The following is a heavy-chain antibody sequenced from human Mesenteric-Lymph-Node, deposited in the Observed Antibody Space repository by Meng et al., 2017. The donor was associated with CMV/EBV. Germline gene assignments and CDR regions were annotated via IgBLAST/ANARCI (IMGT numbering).Heavy chain of an antibody. D-gene: IGHD2-2*01. V-gene: IGHV3-74*01. J-gene: IGHJ3*02. CDR2: IHSDGMST. Sequence: GESLEISCAASGFTFRNYWMHWVRQAPGEGMGWVSRIHSDGMSTSYADSVQGRFTISRDNAEDTLYLQMTSLRAEDTAVYYCARVRVGNYCSSTNCFSDTFDIWGQGTMVTVSS. CDR1: GFTFRNYW. CDR3: ARVRVGNYCSSTNCFSDTFDI.